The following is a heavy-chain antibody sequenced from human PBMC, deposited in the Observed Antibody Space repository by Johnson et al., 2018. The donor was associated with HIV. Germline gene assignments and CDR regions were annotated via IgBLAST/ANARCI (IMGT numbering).Heavy chain of an antibody. V-gene: IGHV3-30-3*01. D-gene: IGHD3-22*01. CDR2: ISYDGSNK. CDR1: GFTFSSYA. CDR3: ARVGVDYYDRGATYQNAFDI. J-gene: IGHJ3*02. Sequence: QVQLVESGGGVVQPGRSLRLSCAASGFTFSSYAMHWVRQAPGKGLEWVAVISYDGSNKYYADSVKGRFTISRDNSKNTLYLQMNSLRAEDTAVYYCARVGVDYYDRGATYQNAFDIWGQGTMVTVSS.